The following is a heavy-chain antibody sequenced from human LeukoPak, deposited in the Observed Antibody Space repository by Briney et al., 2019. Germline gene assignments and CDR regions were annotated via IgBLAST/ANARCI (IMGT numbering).Heavy chain of an antibody. CDR2: IYSGGST. D-gene: IGHD6-13*01. V-gene: IGHV3-66*01. CDR3: ARESLAAAAPRVGLASPDFDY. CDR1: GFTVSSNY. Sequence: GGSLRLSCAASGFTVSSNYMSWVRQAPGKGLEWVSVIYSGGSTYYADSVKGRFTISRDNSKNTLYLQTNSLRAEDTAVYYCARESLAAAAPRVGLASPDFDYWGQGTLVTVSS. J-gene: IGHJ4*02.